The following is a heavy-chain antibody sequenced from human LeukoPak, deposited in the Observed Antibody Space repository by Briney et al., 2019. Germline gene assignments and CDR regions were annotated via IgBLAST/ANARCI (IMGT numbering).Heavy chain of an antibody. D-gene: IGHD3-9*01. CDR1: GGSISSSSYY. J-gene: IGHJ4*02. CDR2: IYYRGDT. V-gene: IGHV4-39*07. CDR3: ARVPQCYDVLTGYLPPSYFDY. Sequence: SETLSLTCTVSGGSISSSSYYWGWIRQPPGKGLEWIGNIYYRGDTYYNPSLKSRVTISVDTSKNQFSLKLSSVTAAGTAVYYCARVPQCYDVLTGYLPPSYFDYWGQGTLVTVSS.